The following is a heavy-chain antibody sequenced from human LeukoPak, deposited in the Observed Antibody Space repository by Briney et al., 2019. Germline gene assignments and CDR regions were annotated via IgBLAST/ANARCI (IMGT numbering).Heavy chain of an antibody. D-gene: IGHD3-22*01. CDR2: ISSSSSYI. CDR1: GFTFSSYS. V-gene: IGHV3-21*01. CDR3: ARDRTYYYDSSGVFDP. Sequence: PGGSLRLSCAASGFTFSSYSMNWVRQAPGKGLEWVSSISSSSSYICYADSVKGRFTISRDNAKNSLYLQMNSLRAEDTAVYYCARDRTYYYDSSGVFDPWGQGTLVTVSS. J-gene: IGHJ5*02.